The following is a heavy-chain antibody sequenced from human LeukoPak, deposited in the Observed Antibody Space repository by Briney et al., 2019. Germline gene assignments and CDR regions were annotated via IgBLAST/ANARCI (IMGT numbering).Heavy chain of an antibody. D-gene: IGHD5-24*01. CDR3: ARDEGDGS. CDR1: GFTFSSYA. CDR2: ISYDGSNK. Sequence: PGGSLRLSCAASGFTFSSYAMHWVRQAPGKGLEWVAVISYDGSNKYYADSVKGRFTIPRDNSKNTLYLQMNSLRAEDTAVYYCARDEGDGSWGQGTLVTVSS. V-gene: IGHV3-30-3*01. J-gene: IGHJ4*02.